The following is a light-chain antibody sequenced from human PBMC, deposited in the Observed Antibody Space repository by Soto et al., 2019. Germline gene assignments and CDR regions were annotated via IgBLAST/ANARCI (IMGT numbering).Light chain of an antibody. J-gene: IGKJ2*01. V-gene: IGKV2-28*01. Sequence: DIVMTKSPLSLPVTPGEPASISCRSSQSLLHSNGYNYLDWYLQKPGQSPQLLIYLGSNRASGVPDRFSGSGSGTEFTLNISRVEAEDVGVYYCMQALQTTYTFGQGTKLEIK. CDR3: MQALQTTYT. CDR2: LGS. CDR1: QSLLHSNGYNY.